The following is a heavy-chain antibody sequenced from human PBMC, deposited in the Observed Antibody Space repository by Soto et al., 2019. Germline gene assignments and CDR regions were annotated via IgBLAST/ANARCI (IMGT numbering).Heavy chain of an antibody. V-gene: IGHV3-30-3*01. J-gene: IGHJ4*02. Sequence: LRLSCAASGFTFSSYAMHWVRQAPGKGLEWVAVISYDGSNKYYADSVKGRFTISRDNSKNTLYLQMNSLRAEDTAVYYCARDGPCSSTSCYYLSWGQGTLVTVSS. CDR3: ARDGPCSSTSCYYLS. CDR2: ISYDGSNK. D-gene: IGHD2-2*01. CDR1: GFTFSSYA.